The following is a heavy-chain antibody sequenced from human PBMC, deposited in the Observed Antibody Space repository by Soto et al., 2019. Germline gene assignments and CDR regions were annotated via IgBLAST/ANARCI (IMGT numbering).Heavy chain of an antibody. D-gene: IGHD3-3*01. CDR2: ISYDGSNK. J-gene: IGHJ4*02. CDR3: AKDLNVKTYDFWSGYYGVFDY. Sequence: GGSLRLSCAASGFTFSSYVMHWVRQAPGKGLEWVAVISYDGSNKYYADSVKGRFTISRDNSKNTLYLQMNSLRAEDTAVYYCAKDLNVKTYDFWSGYYGVFDYWGQGT. CDR1: GFTFSSYV. V-gene: IGHV3-30*18.